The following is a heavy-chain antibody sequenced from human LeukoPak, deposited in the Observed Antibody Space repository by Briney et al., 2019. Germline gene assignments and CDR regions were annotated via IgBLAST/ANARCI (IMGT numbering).Heavy chain of an antibody. CDR2: INHSGST. D-gene: IGHD6-19*01. Sequence: GSLRLSCAASGFTFSDYYMSWIRQPPGKGLEWIGEINHSGSTNYNPSLKSRVTISVDTSKNQFSLKLSSVTAADTAVYYCARSPLTQWLVNWLDPWGQGTLVTVSS. CDR1: GFTFSDYY. J-gene: IGHJ5*02. CDR3: ARSPLTQWLVNWLDP. V-gene: IGHV4-34*01.